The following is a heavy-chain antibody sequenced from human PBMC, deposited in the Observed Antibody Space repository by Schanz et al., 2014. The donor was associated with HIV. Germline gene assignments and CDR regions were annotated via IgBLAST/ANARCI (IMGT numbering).Heavy chain of an antibody. CDR1: GYTFTDFY. Sequence: QLQLVQSGAEVKQPGASVRVSCKASGYTFTDFYIHWVRQAPGQGLEWMGWINPNSGATNYVQKFQGRVTMTRDTSISTAYMELSSLTSDDTAVYYCARAPPREQWLIGYYGMDVWGQGTTVTVSS. CDR3: ARAPPREQWLIGYYGMDV. D-gene: IGHD6-19*01. CDR2: INPNSGAT. V-gene: IGHV1-2*02. J-gene: IGHJ6*02.